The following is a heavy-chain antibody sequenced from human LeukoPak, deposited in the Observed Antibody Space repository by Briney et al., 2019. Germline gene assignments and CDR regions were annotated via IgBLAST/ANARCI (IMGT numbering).Heavy chain of an antibody. CDR1: GFTFNDYY. CDR2: INIGGTNT. Sequence: PGGSLRLSCAASGFTFNDYYMSWIRQAPGKGLEWLSYINIGGTNTHYADSVKGRFTISRDNPKNTLYLQMNSLRAEDTAVYYCARDYSQYSGSYCDHWGQGTLVTVSS. J-gene: IGHJ4*02. CDR3: ARDYSQYSGSYCDH. D-gene: IGHD1-26*01. V-gene: IGHV3-11*06.